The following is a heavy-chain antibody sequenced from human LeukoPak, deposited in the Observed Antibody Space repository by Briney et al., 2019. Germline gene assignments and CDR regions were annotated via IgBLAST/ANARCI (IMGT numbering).Heavy chain of an antibody. V-gene: IGHV1-8*03. CDR2: MNPNSGNT. D-gene: IGHD4-17*01. CDR1: GYTFTSYD. CDR3: AREDGDYGAFDI. J-gene: IGHJ3*02. Sequence: ASVKVSCKASGYTFTSYDINWVRQATGQGLEWMGWMNPNSGNTGYAQKFQGRVTITRNTSISTAYMELSSLRSEDAAVYYCAREDGDYGAFDIWGQGTMVTVSS.